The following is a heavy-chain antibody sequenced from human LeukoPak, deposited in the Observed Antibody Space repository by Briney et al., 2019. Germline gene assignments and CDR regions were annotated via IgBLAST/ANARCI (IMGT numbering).Heavy chain of an antibody. CDR3: ARVEVAATATKPDH. D-gene: IGHD6-13*01. Sequence: GGSLRLSCAASGFTFRSYWMHWVRQAPGKGLVWVSRINSDGSSTSYADSVKGRFTISRDNAKNTLYLQINSLRAEDTAVYYCARVEVAATATKPDHWGQGTLVTVSS. CDR2: INSDGSST. CDR1: GFTFRSYW. V-gene: IGHV3-74*01. J-gene: IGHJ4*02.